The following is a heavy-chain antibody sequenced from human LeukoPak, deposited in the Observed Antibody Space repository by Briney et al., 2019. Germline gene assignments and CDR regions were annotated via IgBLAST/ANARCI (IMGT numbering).Heavy chain of an antibody. V-gene: IGHV4-34*01. CDR1: GGSFSGYY. J-gene: IGHJ6*04. CDR3: ARGPGYSGYDSDYYYGMDV. CDR2: INHSGST. Sequence: SETLSLTCAVYGGSFSGYYWSWIRQPPGKGLEWIREINHSGSTNYNPSLKSRVTISVDTSKNQFSLKLSSVTAADTAVYYCARGPGYSGYDSDYYYGMDVWGKGTTVTVSS. D-gene: IGHD5-12*01.